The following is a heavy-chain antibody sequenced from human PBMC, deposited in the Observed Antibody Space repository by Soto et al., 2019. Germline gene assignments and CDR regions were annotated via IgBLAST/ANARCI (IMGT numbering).Heavy chain of an antibody. CDR2: IIPIFGRA. J-gene: IGHJ4*02. Sequence: QVQLVQSGAEVKKPGSSVKVSCKASGGTFSSYAISWVRQAPGQGLEWMGGIIPIFGRANYAQKVQGRVTITADKSTSRAYRGRGGLESEDKAVYYCASPAEPAGMVPLGYWGKGTLVPVSS. D-gene: IGHD3-10*01. CDR1: GGTFSSYA. V-gene: IGHV1-69*06. CDR3: ASPAEPAGMVPLGY.